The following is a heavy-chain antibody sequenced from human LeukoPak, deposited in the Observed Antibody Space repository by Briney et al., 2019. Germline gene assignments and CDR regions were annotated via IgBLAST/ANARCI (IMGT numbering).Heavy chain of an antibody. CDR3: ARSSYDSSGYYSH. V-gene: IGHV4-34*01. D-gene: IGHD3-22*01. CDR1: GGSFSGYY. J-gene: IGHJ4*02. CDR2: INHSGST. Sequence: SETLSLTCAVYGGSFSGYYWSWVRQPPGKGLEWIGEINHSGSTNSNPSLKSRVTISVDTSKKQFSLQLSSVTAADTAVYYCARSSYDSSGYYSHWGQGTLVTVSS.